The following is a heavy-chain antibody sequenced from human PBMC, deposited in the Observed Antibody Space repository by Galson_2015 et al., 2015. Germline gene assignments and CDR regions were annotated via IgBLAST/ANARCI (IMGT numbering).Heavy chain of an antibody. V-gene: IGHV1-2*06. CDR3: AREEYYYDSSGFYGMDV. CDR1: GYTFTGYY. CDR2: INPNSGGT. D-gene: IGHD3-22*01. Sequence: TVSCKASGYTFTGYYMHWVRQAPGQGLEWMGRINPNSGGTNYAQKFQGRVTMTRDTSISTAYMELSRLRSDDTAVYYCAREEYYYDSSGFYGMDVWGQGTTVTVSS. J-gene: IGHJ6*02.